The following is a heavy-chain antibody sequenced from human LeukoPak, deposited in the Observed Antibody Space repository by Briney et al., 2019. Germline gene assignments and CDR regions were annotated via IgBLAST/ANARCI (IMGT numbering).Heavy chain of an antibody. V-gene: IGHV1-69*13. CDR1: GGTFSSYA. D-gene: IGHD1-26*01. J-gene: IGHJ6*03. CDR2: IIPIFGTA. CDR3: ARGGWELKSKYYYYYMDV. Sequence: SVKVSCKASGGTFSSYAISWVRQAPGQGLEWMGGIIPIFGTANYAQKFQGRVTITADESTSTAYMELSSLRSEDTAVYYCARGGWELKSKYYYYYMDVWGKGTTVTVSS.